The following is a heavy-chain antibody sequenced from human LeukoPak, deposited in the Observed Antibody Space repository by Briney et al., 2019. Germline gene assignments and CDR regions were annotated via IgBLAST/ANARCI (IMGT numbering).Heavy chain of an antibody. D-gene: IGHD3-16*02. CDR3: ARSVPNYDYVWGSYRYYFDY. V-gene: IGHV6-1*01. J-gene: IGHJ4*02. CDR2: TYYRSKWYN. CDR1: GDSVSSNSAA. Sequence: SQTLSLTCAISGDSVSSNSAAWTWIRQSPSRGLEWLGRTYYRSKWYNDYAVSVKSRITINPDTSKNQFSLQLNSVTPEDTAVYYCARSVPNYDYVWGSYRYYFDYWGQGTLVTVSS.